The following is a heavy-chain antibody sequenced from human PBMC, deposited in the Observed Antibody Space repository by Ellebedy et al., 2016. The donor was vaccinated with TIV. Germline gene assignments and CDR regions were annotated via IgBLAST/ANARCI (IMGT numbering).Heavy chain of an antibody. CDR3: VTRVRTAMGIDY. J-gene: IGHJ4*02. D-gene: IGHD5-18*01. V-gene: IGHV3-64D*06. Sequence: GESLKISCAASGFPFDSYVMNWVRQAPGKGLEYVSGISNNGISTSYADSVKGRFTISRDNSRNTLYLQMSSLKPEDTAVYYCVTRVRTAMGIDYWGQGTLVTVST. CDR1: GFPFDSYV. CDR2: ISNNGIST.